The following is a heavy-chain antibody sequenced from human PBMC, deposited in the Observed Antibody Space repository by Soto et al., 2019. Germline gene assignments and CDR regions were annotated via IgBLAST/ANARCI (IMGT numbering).Heavy chain of an antibody. D-gene: IGHD6-19*01. CDR2: IWYDGSNK. CDR1: GFTFSSYG. CDR3: ARDVLGYSSGWSGIDY. Sequence: QVQLVESGGGVVQPGRSLRLSCAASGFTFSSYGMHWVRQAPGKGLEWVAVIWYDGSNKYYADSVKGRFTISTDNSKNTLYLQMNSLRAEDTAVYYCARDVLGYSSGWSGIDYWGQGTLVTVSS. J-gene: IGHJ4*02. V-gene: IGHV3-33*01.